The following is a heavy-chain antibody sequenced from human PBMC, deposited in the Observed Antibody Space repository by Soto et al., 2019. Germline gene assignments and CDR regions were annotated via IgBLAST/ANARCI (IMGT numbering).Heavy chain of an antibody. V-gene: IGHV4-34*01. D-gene: IGHD3-3*01. CDR2: INHSGST. CDR1: GGSFSGYY. CDR3: ARGEPRFMEWLLLSEYFDP. J-gene: IGHJ5*02. Sequence: TLSLTCAVYGGSFSGYYWSWIRQPPGKGLEWIGEINHSGSTNYDPSLKSRVTISIDTSKNQVSLTLSSVTAADTAVYYCARGEPRFMEWLLLSEYFDPWGQGTLVTVSS.